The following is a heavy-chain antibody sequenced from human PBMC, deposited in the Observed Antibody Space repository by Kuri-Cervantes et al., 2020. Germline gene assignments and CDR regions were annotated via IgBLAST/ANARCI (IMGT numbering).Heavy chain of an antibody. CDR1: GFTFSSYA. CDR2: ISYDGSNK. D-gene: IGHD3-3*01. CDR3: ARDWSPVINDFWGGKKVYGMDV. V-gene: IGHV3-30-3*01. Sequence: GESLKISCAASGFTFSSYAMHWVRQAPGKGLEWVAVISYDGSNKYYADSVKGRFTISRDNSKNTLYLQMNSLRAEDTAVYYCARDWSPVINDFWGGKKVYGMDVWGQGTTVTDSS. J-gene: IGHJ6*02.